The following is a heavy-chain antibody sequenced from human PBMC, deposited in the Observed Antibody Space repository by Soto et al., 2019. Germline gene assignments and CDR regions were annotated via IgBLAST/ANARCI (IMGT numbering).Heavy chain of an antibody. D-gene: IGHD3-22*01. V-gene: IGHV5-10-1*01. Sequence: GESLKISCKGSGYSFTSYWISWVRQMPGKGLEWMGRIDPSGSYTNYSPSFQGHVTISADKSISTAYLQWSSLKASDTAMYYCARHYARGLYYYDSSGYSAGPDYWGQGTLVTVSS. CDR3: ARHYARGLYYYDSSGYSAGPDY. CDR1: GYSFTSYW. CDR2: IDPSGSYT. J-gene: IGHJ4*02.